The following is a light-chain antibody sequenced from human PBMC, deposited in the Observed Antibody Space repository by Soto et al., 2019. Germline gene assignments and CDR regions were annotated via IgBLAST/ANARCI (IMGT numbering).Light chain of an antibody. V-gene: IGKV1-8*01. CDR1: QGISSY. CDR2: AAS. J-gene: IGKJ1*01. Sequence: AIRMTQSPSSFSASTGDRVTITCRASQGISSYLAWHHQQPGKAPKLLIYAASTLQSGAPSRFSGGGSGTDFTLTIRCLQSEDFATYYCQHYYSYPWSFGQGTKVEIK. CDR3: QHYYSYPWS.